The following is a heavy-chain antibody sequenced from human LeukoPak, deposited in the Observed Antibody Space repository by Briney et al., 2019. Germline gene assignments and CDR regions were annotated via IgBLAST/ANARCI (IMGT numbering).Heavy chain of an antibody. CDR1: GFTVSRNY. CDR2: LYSGGST. CDR3: ATYRQVLLPFES. J-gene: IGHJ4*02. V-gene: IGHV3-53*01. D-gene: IGHD2-8*02. Sequence: GGSLRLSCAASGFTVSRNYMSWVRQAPGKGLEWVSVLYSGGSTNYADSVKGRFTISKDNSKSTLSLQMNSLRAEDTAIYYCATYRQVLLPFESWGQGTLVTVSS.